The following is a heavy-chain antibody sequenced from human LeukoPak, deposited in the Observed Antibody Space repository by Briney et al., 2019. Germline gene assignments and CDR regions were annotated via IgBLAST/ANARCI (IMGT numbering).Heavy chain of an antibody. V-gene: IGHV3-7*03. CDR3: ARNNGMDV. J-gene: IGHJ6*02. CDR1: GFALSSHW. Sequence: GGSLRLSWAASGFALSSHWMTWVRQVPGRGPEWVANVNRDGSETYYLDSVKGRFTISKDNAKNSLYLQMNSLRAEDTALYHCARNNGMDVWGQGTTVIVSS. CDR2: VNRDGSET.